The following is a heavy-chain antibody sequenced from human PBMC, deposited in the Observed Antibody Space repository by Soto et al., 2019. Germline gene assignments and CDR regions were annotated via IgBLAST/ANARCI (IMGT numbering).Heavy chain of an antibody. J-gene: IGHJ5*02. Sequence: SVKVSCKASGYTFTSYGISWVRQAPGQGLEWMGWISAYNGNTNYAQKLQGRVTMTTDTSTSTAYMELRSLRSDDTAVYYCARTYYDILTGYSPAPWGQGTLVTVS. CDR2: ISAYNGNT. CDR1: GYTFTSYG. V-gene: IGHV1-18*01. D-gene: IGHD3-9*01. CDR3: ARTYYDILTGYSPAP.